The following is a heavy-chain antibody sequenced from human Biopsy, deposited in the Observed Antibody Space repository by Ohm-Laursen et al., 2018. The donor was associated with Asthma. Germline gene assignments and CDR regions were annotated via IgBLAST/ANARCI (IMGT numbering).Heavy chain of an antibody. CDR1: GFTFSNYG. D-gene: IGHD1-26*01. CDR3: AKEVFPGWELRRGPDS. J-gene: IGHJ4*02. CDR2: ISFDGTNR. Sequence: SLRLSCAASGFTFSNYGIHWVRQAPGKGLDWVAVISFDGTNRNYTDSVKGRFTISRDNSRNTLHLEMNSLRAEDTAVYFCAKEVFPGWELRRGPDSWGQGTLVTVSS. V-gene: IGHV3-30*18.